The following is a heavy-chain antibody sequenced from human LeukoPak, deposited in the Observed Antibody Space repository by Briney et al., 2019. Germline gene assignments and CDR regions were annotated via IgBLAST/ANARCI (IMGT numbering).Heavy chain of an antibody. CDR3: ARAQKRDVTSPFELDY. CDR1: GFTFSSYW. V-gene: IGHV3-48*01. J-gene: IGHJ4*02. D-gene: IGHD4-17*01. CDR2: ISSSSGNI. Sequence: GGSLRLSCAASGFTFSSYWMNWVRQAPGRGLEGISYISSSSGNIYYADSVKGRFTISRDNAENSLYLQMNSLRAEDSAIYYCARAQKRDVTSPFELDYWGQGTLVAVFS.